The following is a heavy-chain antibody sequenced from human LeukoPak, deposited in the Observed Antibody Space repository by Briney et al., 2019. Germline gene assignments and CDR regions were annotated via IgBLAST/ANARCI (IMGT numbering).Heavy chain of an antibody. Sequence: SETLSLTCAVYGESFSGYYWSWIRQPPGRGLEWIGEINHSGSTSYSASLKSRVTISVDTSKNQFSLKLNSVTAADTAVYYCARGDIAAGGAPFDYWGQGTLVTVSS. V-gene: IGHV4-34*01. D-gene: IGHD6-13*01. CDR2: INHSGST. CDR3: ARGDIAAGGAPFDY. J-gene: IGHJ4*02. CDR1: GESFSGYY.